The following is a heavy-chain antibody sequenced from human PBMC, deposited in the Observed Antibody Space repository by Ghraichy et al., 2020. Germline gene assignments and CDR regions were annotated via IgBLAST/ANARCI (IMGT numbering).Heavy chain of an antibody. V-gene: IGHV1-8*01. Sequence: ASVKVSCKSVRYTFTSYDIVCVRQAPGQGLEWMGWINPISGNTGLSPKFPVKVTLTRDTSTTTAYIEVRDLRSDDTAVFYCARGPYPHEDNGYSYFEFWGQGTLITVSS. D-gene: IGHD2-15*01. CDR1: RYTFTSYD. J-gene: IGHJ4*02. CDR3: ARGPYPHEDNGYSYFEF. CDR2: INPISGNT.